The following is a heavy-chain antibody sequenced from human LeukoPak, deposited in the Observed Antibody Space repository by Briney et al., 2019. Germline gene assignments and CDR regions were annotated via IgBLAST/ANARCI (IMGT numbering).Heavy chain of an antibody. J-gene: IGHJ5*02. Sequence: ASVKVSCKASGYTFTGYYMHWVRQAPGQGLEWMGWINPNSGGTNYAQKFQGRVTMTRDTSISTAYMELSRLRSDDTAVYYCARPLYCSGGSCYLNWFDPWGQGTLVTASS. CDR1: GYTFTGYY. CDR3: ARPLYCSGGSCYLNWFDP. CDR2: INPNSGGT. D-gene: IGHD2-15*01. V-gene: IGHV1-2*02.